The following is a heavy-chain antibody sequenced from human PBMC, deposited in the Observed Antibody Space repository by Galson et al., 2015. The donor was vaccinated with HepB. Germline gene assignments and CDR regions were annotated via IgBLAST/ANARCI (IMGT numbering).Heavy chain of an antibody. CDR3: AKVQSKWAILGKVSAYYYMDV. Sequence: SLRLSCAASGFTFSSYAMSWVRQAPGKGLEWVSAISGSGGSTYYADSVKGRFTISRDNSKNTLYLQMNSLRAEDTAVYYCAKVQSKWAILGKVSAYYYMDVWGKGTTVTVSS. J-gene: IGHJ6*03. D-gene: IGHD3-3*01. CDR2: ISGSGGST. V-gene: IGHV3-23*01. CDR1: GFTFSSYA.